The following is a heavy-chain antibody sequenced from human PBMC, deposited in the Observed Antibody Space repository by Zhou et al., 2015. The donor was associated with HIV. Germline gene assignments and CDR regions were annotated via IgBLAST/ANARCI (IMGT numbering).Heavy chain of an antibody. CDR2: ISYDGYNK. J-gene: IGHJ4*02. Sequence: VQLVESGGGLVKPGGSLRLSCAASGFTFSTYGMHWVRQAPGKGLEWVAVISYDGYNKYYADSVKGRFTISRDNSKNTLYLHMDSLRAEDTAVYYCAKEMATNRRYFDYWGREPWSPSPQ. D-gene: IGHD5-24*01. CDR1: GFTFSTYG. V-gene: IGHV3-30*18. CDR3: AKEMATNRRYFDY.